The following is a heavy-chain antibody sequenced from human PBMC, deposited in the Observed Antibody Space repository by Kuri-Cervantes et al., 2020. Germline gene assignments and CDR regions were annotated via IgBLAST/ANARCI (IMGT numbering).Heavy chain of an antibody. J-gene: IGHJ5*02. Sequence: ASVKVSCKASGYTFTGYYMHWVRQAPGQGLEWMGWINPNSGGTNYAQKFQGRVTMTRDTSINTAYMELSRLRSDDTAVYYCARDRASMPDKGANDWFDPWGQGTLVTVSS. CDR1: GYTFTGYY. D-gene: IGHD2/OR15-2a*01. V-gene: IGHV1-2*02. CDR3: ARDRASMPDKGANDWFDP. CDR2: INPNSGGT.